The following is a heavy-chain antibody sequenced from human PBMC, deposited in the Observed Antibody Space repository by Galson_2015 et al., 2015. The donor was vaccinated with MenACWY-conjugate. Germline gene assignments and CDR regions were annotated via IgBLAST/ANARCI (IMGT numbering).Heavy chain of an antibody. CDR3: SRGGEAKLIIVGGISEI. CDR2: MDNDGNRI. D-gene: IGHD1-26*01. Sequence: SLRLSCAASGFTFSNYWMHWVRQGPGKGLEWLSRMDNDGNRITYADSVKGRFTISRDNAKNTLYLQINSERADDTAVYYCSRGGEAKLIIVGGISEIWGQGTTVTVSS. CDR1: GFTFSNYW. V-gene: IGHV3-74*01. J-gene: IGHJ3*02.